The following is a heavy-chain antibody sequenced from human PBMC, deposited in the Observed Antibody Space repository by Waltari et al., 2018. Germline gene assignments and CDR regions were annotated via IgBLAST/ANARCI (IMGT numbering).Heavy chain of an antibody. CDR3: ARDNRWFGESLI. Sequence: EVQLVESGGGLVKPGGSLRVSCAASGFTFSTYNMNWVRQAPGKGLGWVSSISQSSSFISYADSVKGRSTISRDNAKNSLYLQMNSLRAEDTAVYYCARDNRWFGESLIWGQGTMVTVSS. D-gene: IGHD3-10*01. V-gene: IGHV3-21*01. J-gene: IGHJ3*02. CDR2: ISQSSSFI. CDR1: GFTFSTYN.